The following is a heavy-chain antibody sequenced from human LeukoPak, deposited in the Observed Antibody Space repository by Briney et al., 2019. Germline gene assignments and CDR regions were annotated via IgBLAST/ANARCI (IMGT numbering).Heavy chain of an antibody. Sequence: PGGSLRLSCAASGFTFSSYAMSWVRQAPGKGLEWVSTIYSGGSTYYADSVMGRFTISRDNSKNTVFLQMNSLRAEDTAEYYCARDSGQRGYSYGDWGQGTLVTVSS. D-gene: IGHD5-18*01. J-gene: IGHJ4*02. CDR2: IYSGGST. V-gene: IGHV3-53*01. CDR1: GFTFSSYA. CDR3: ARDSGQRGYSYGD.